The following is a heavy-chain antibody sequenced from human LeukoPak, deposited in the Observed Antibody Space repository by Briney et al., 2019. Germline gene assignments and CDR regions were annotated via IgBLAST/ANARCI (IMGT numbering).Heavy chain of an antibody. V-gene: IGHV4-34*01. D-gene: IGHD6-25*01. Sequence: PSETLSLTCAVYGGSFSGYYWSWIRQPPGKGLEWIGEINHSGSTNYNPSLKSRVTISVDTSKNQFSLKLSSVTAADTAVYYCARLASSRSSGNYYYYVDVWGKGTTVTISS. J-gene: IGHJ6*03. CDR1: GGSFSGYY. CDR3: ARLASSRSSGNYYYYVDV. CDR2: INHSGST.